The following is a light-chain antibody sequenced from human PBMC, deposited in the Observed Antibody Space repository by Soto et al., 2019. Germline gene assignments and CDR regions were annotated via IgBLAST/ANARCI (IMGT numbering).Light chain of an antibody. Sequence: QSVLTQPPSASETPGQRVTISCSGGSSNIGGNHVYWYHPLPGAAPTLLMYKSDQRPSGVPDRFSGSKSGTSASLVISGLRSEDEADYYCVAWDDSLSGVVFGGGTKLTVL. J-gene: IGLJ3*02. V-gene: IGLV1-47*01. CDR2: KSD. CDR3: VAWDDSLSGVV. CDR1: SSNIGGNH.